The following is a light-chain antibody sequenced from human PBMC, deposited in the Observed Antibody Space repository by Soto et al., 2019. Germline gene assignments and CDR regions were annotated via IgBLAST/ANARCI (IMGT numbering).Light chain of an antibody. Sequence: DFQLTQSPSSLSASVGDRVTITCRASHSISSFLNWYQQKPGKVPRLLIYGASSLQRGVPSRFSGSGSGTEFTLTISSLQPEDFATYYCQQLSNSLMSTFGQGTHLEIK. J-gene: IGKJ2*01. CDR1: HSISSF. CDR2: GAS. V-gene: IGKV1-39*01. CDR3: QQLSNSLMST.